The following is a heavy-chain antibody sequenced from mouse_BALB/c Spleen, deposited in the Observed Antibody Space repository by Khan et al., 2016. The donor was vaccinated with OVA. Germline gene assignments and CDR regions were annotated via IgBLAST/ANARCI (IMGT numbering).Heavy chain of an antibody. V-gene: IGHV2-6-5*01. CDR2: LWGGEST. CDR3: AKGVWSYYYTLDY. J-gene: IGHJ4*01. CDR1: GFSLSDYG. Sequence: VQLQESGPGLVAPSQNLSITCTVSGFSLSDYGVSWIRQPPGKGLEWLGVLWGGESTYYNSVLKSRLSISKDNSKSQVFLKMSSLQSDDTAMYYCAKGVWSYYYTLDYWGQGTSVTVSS.